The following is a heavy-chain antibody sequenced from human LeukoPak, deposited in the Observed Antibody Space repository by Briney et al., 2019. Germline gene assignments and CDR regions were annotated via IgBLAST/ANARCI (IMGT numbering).Heavy chain of an antibody. V-gene: IGHV3-30*02. D-gene: IGHD6-6*01. J-gene: IGHJ1*01. Sequence: GGSLRLSCAASGFTFSSYGMHWGRQAPGKGLEWVAFIRYDGSNKYYADSVKGRFTISRDNSKNTLYLQMNSLRAEDTAVYYCAKDRRIAARPRGAAEYFQHWGQGTLVTVSS. CDR1: GFTFSSYG. CDR3: AKDRRIAARPRGAAEYFQH. CDR2: IRYDGSNK.